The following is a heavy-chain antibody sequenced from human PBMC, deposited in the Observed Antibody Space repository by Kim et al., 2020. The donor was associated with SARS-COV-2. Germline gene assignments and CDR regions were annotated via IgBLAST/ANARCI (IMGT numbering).Heavy chain of an antibody. J-gene: IGHJ4*02. CDR1: GGSFSDYY. CDR2: INHSGST. V-gene: IGHV4-34*01. Sequence: SETLSLTCAVYGGSFSDYYWSWIRQPPGKGLEWIGEINHSGSTNYNPSLKSRVTISVDTSKNQFSLKLSSVTAADTSVYYCARYQAMATSPLLYWGQGT. D-gene: IGHD5-12*01. CDR3: ARYQAMATSPLLY.